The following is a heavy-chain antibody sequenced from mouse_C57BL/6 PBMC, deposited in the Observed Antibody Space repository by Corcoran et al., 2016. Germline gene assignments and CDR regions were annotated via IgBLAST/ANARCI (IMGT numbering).Heavy chain of an antibody. CDR1: GYTFTTYG. CDR3: ARDGNYYAMDY. J-gene: IGHJ4*01. V-gene: IGHV9-3*01. Sequence: QIQLVQSGPELKKPGETVKISCKASGYTFTTYGMSLVKQAPGQGLKWMGWINTYSGVPTYADDFKVRFAFSLETSASTDYLQINNLKNEDTATYVCARDGNYYAMDYWGQGTSVTVSS. CDR2: INTYSGVP. D-gene: IGHD1-1*01.